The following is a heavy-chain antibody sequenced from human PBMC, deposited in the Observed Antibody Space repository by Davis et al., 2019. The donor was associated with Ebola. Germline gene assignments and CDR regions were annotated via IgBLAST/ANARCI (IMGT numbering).Heavy chain of an antibody. D-gene: IGHD2-15*01. J-gene: IGHJ4*02. CDR1: GFTVSSNY. Sequence: GESLKISCAASGFTVSSNYMIWVRQAPGKRLEWVSSISGGGLSTNYADSVKGRFTISRDNSKNTLYLQLNSLRDEDSAVYYCAKELVSGSSYYLDYWGQGTLVTVSS. V-gene: IGHV3-23*01. CDR2: ISGGGLST. CDR3: AKELVSGSSYYLDY.